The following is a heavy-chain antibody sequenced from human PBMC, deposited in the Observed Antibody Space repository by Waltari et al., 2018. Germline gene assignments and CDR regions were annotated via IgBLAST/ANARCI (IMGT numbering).Heavy chain of an antibody. Sequence: EVQLLESGGGLVQPGGSLRLPCGASGFTFSSYAMSWVRQAPGKGLEWVSAISGSGGSTYYADSVKGRFTISRDNSKNTLYLQMNSLRAEDTAVYYCAAPWGGSSSSGDYWGQGTLVTVSS. J-gene: IGHJ4*02. V-gene: IGHV3-23*01. CDR2: ISGSGGST. CDR1: GFTFSSYA. D-gene: IGHD6-6*01. CDR3: AAPWGGSSSSGDY.